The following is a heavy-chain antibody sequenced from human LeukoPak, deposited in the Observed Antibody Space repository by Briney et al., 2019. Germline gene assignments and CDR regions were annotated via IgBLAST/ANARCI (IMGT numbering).Heavy chain of an antibody. CDR3: ARHGSKRGYYYGSGTKGGGYYFDY. V-gene: IGHV4-34*01. Sequence: SETLSLTCAVYGGSFSGYYWSWIRQPPGKGLEWIGEINHSGSTNYNPSLKSRVTISVDTSKNQFSLKLSSVTAADTAVYYCARHGSKRGYYYGSGTKGGGYYFDYWGQGTLVTVSS. CDR2: INHSGST. J-gene: IGHJ4*02. D-gene: IGHD3-10*01. CDR1: GGSFSGYY.